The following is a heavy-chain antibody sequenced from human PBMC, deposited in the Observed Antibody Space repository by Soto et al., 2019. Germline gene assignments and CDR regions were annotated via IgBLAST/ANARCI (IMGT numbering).Heavy chain of an antibody. CDR1: GYTFTSYG. CDR3: ARDEAGYGDYVWIVADP. V-gene: IGHV1-18*01. D-gene: IGHD4-17*01. J-gene: IGHJ5*02. Sequence: GASVKVSCKASGYTFTSYGISWVRQAPGQGLEWMGWISAYNGNTNYAQKLQGRVTMTTDTSTSTAYMELRSLRSDDTAVYYCARDEAGYGDYVWIVADPWGQGTLVPVSS. CDR2: ISAYNGNT.